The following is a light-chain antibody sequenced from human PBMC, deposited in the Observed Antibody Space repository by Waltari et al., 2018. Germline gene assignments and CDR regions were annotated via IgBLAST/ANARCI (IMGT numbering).Light chain of an antibody. CDR2: DAS. J-gene: IGKJ2*01. CDR1: QTVRGY. V-gene: IGKV3-11*01. Sequence: ATLSLSPGESATLSCRASQTVRGYLAWYQHKLGQAPRLLMSDASKRATGIPARFSGSGSGTDFTLIITSLEPEDFAVYYCQHRSDWPLYTFGQGTKLELK. CDR3: QHRSDWPLYT.